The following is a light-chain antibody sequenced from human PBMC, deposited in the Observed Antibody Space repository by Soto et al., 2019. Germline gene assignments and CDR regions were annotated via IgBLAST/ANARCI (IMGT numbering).Light chain of an antibody. CDR2: AAS. CDR3: QQSYSIWWT. V-gene: IGKV1-39*01. Sequence: DIQMTQSPSSLSTSVGDRVTISCRASKSISSFLNWFQQKPGKAPKLLIYAASSLQSGVPSRFSGSGSGTNFTLTIDSLQPEDFATYYCQQSYSIWWTFGQGTKVEFK. CDR1: KSISSF. J-gene: IGKJ1*01.